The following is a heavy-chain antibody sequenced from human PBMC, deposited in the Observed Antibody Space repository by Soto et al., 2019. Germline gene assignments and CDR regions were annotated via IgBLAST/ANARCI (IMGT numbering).Heavy chain of an antibody. V-gene: IGHV3-23*01. CDR3: ARDEYYYASSGYYRFDQ. J-gene: IGHJ4*01. CDR2: ISDRGGST. CDR1: GFTLSNFA. D-gene: IGHD3-22*01. Sequence: GGSLRLSCAASGFTLSNFAMSWVRQAPGKGLEWVAVISDRGGSTDYAASVKGRLTISRGNSNNTVYLQMNNLRAEDTAVYYCARDEYYYASSGYYRFDQWGHGTLVTVSS.